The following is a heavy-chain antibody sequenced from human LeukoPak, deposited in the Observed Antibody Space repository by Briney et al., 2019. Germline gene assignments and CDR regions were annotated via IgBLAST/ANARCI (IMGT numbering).Heavy chain of an antibody. CDR3: GYDSSGYVDY. D-gene: IGHD3-22*01. J-gene: IGHJ4*02. CDR2: INPNSGGT. V-gene: IGHV1-2*02. Sequence: ASVKVSCKASGYTFTGYYMHWVRQAPGQGLEWMGWINPNSGGTNYAQEFQGRVTMTRDTSISTAYMELSRLRSDDTAVYYCGYDSSGYVDYWGQGTLVTVSS. CDR1: GYTFTGYY.